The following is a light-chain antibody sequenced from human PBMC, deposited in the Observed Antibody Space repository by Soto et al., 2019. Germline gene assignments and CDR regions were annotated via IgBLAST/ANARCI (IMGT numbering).Light chain of an antibody. Sequence: ELVLTQSPATLSLSPGERATLSCRASQSVSSYLAWYQQNPGQAPRLLIYDASNSATGITARFSGSRSGTDVSHTISSLWPEDFAVYYHQQRSYWPPYTFGQGTKLELK. V-gene: IGKV3-11*01. CDR1: QSVSSY. J-gene: IGKJ2*01. CDR2: DAS. CDR3: QQRSYWPPYT.